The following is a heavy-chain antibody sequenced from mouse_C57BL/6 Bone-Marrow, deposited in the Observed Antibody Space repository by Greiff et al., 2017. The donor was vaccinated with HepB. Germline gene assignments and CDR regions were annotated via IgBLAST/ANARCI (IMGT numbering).Heavy chain of an antibody. V-gene: IGHV3-6*01. J-gene: IGHJ3*01. CDR3: ARGGLRFAY. Sequence: DVKLVESGPGLVKPSQSLSLTCSVTGYSITSGYYWNWIRQFPGNKLEWMGYISYDGSNNYNPSLKNRISITRDTSKNQFFLKLNSVTTEDTATYYCARGGLRFAYWGQGTLVTVSA. CDR2: ISYDGSN. D-gene: IGHD2-13*01. CDR1: GYSITSGYY.